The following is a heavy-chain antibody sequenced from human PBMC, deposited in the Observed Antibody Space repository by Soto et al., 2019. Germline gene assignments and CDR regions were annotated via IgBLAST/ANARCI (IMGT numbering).Heavy chain of an antibody. CDR1: GFTFSSYG. J-gene: IGHJ4*02. Sequence: QAQLVESGGGVVQHGRSLRLSCAASGFTFSSYGMHWVRQAPGTGLEWVAVISYDGGLQHYADSVKGRFTISRDNSKNMVLLQMNSLRAEDTAVYYCVSDRGYGHASVPYSWGQGTLVSVSS. CDR2: ISYDGGLQ. D-gene: IGHD5-18*01. CDR3: VSDRGYGHASVPYS. V-gene: IGHV3-30*03.